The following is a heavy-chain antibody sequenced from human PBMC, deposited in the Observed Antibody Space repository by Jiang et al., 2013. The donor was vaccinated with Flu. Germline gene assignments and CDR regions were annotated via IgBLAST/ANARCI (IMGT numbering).Heavy chain of an antibody. V-gene: IGHV4-59*01. D-gene: IGHD3-3*01. CDR1: GGSISSYY. J-gene: IGHJ5*02. CDR3: ARDRTHYDFWSGYSPGGWFDP. CDR2: IYYSGST. Sequence: GPGLVKPSETLSLTCTVSGGSISSYYWSWIRQPPGKGLEWIGYIYYSGSTNYNPSLKSRVTISVDTSKNQFSLKLSSVTAADTAVYYCARDRTHYDFWSGYSPGGWFDPWGQGTLVTGLL.